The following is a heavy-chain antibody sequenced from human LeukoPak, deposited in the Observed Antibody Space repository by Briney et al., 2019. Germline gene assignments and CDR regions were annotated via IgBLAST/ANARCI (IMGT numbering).Heavy chain of an antibody. D-gene: IGHD3-22*01. CDR2: INQSGST. V-gene: IGHV4-34*01. CDR1: GGSFIGYY. Sequence: PSETLSLTCAVYGGSFIGYYWNWVRQPPGKVLEWVGEINQSGSTNYNPSLKSRVTISFDTSKNQFSLKLSSVTAADTAVYYCARGPPKGHDDSSDYYVPACFDYWGQGALVTVSS. CDR3: ARGPPKGHDDSSDYYVPACFDY. J-gene: IGHJ4*02.